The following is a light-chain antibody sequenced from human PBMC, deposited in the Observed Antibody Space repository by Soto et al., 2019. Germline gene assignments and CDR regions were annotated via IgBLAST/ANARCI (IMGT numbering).Light chain of an antibody. Sequence: QSVLTQPASVSGSPGQSITISCTGTSSDVGAYDYVSWYQQHPGKAPKLMISEVSNRPSRVSNRFSGSKSGNTASLTISGLQAEDEADYYCSSYRSGNSSVFGTGTKVTVL. CDR3: SSYRSGNSSV. CDR1: SSDVGAYDY. J-gene: IGLJ1*01. V-gene: IGLV2-14*01. CDR2: EVS.